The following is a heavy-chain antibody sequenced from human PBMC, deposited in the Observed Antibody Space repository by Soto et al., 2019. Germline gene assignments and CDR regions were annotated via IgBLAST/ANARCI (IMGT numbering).Heavy chain of an antibody. CDR3: AREFEQWLVPDAFDI. Sequence: GGSLRLSCAASGFTFSSNWMSWVRQAPGKGLEWVANIKQDGSEKYYVDSVKARFTISRDNAKNSLHLQMNRLRAEDPAVYYCAREFEQWLVPDAFDIWGQGTMVTVSS. CDR2: IKQDGSEK. D-gene: IGHD6-19*01. J-gene: IGHJ3*02. V-gene: IGHV3-7*03. CDR1: GFTFSSNW.